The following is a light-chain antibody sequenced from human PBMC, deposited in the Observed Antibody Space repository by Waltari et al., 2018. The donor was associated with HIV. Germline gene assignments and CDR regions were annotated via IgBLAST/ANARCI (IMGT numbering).Light chain of an antibody. CDR2: EVS. V-gene: IGLV2-14*01. CDR1: SSDVGGYNY. Sequence: QSALTQPASVSGSPGQSITIYCTGTSSDVGGYNYVSWYQQHPDKAPKLMIYEVSYRPSWVSNRVSGSKSGNAASLSISGLQAEDEADYYCSSYTISSTWVFGGGTKVTVL. CDR3: SSYTISSTWV. J-gene: IGLJ3*02.